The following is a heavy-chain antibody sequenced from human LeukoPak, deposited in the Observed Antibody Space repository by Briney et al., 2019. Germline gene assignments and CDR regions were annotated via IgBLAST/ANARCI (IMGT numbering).Heavy chain of an antibody. J-gene: IGHJ4*02. D-gene: IGHD2-8*02. CDR3: ATDTGAFHFAY. V-gene: IGHV3-23*01. CDR2: VNEGGENT. CDR1: GFTFSSYG. Sequence: GGSPRLSCAASGFTFSSYGMTWVRQAPGRGLEWVSTVNEGGENTHYADSVKGRFTISRDNAKNTLSLQMDSLRGEDSAMYYCATDTGAFHFAYWGQGTLVTVSS.